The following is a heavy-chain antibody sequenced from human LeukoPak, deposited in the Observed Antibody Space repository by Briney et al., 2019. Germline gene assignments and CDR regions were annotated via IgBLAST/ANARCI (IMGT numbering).Heavy chain of an antibody. D-gene: IGHD5-24*01. V-gene: IGHV5-51*01. CDR1: AYSFTSYW. Sequence: GESLKISCKGSAYSFTSYWSGWVRQMPGKGLEWMGIIYPGDSDTRYSPSFQGQVTISADKSISTAYLQWSSLKASDTAMYFCARHGPTADGYNSWAFDCWGQGTLVTVSS. CDR2: IYPGDSDT. J-gene: IGHJ4*02. CDR3: ARHGPTADGYNSWAFDC.